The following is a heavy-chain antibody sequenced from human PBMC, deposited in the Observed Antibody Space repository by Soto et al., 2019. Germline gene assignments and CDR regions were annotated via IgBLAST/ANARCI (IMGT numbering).Heavy chain of an antibody. D-gene: IGHD3-9*01. V-gene: IGHV4-59*08. CDR1: GASINTYF. CDR3: ARHLTGRVSGQDY. CDR2: IYSSGIP. J-gene: IGHJ4*02. Sequence: PSETLSLPCTVSGASINTYFWSWIRQPPGKGLEWIGQIYSSGIPSYNPSLKSRVTISEDTSKSQFSLRLSSVTAADTAVYYCARHLTGRVSGQDYWGPGSQVTVSS.